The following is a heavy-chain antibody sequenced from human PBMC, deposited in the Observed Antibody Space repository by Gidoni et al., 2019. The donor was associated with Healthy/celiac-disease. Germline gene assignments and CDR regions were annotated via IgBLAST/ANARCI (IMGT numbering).Heavy chain of an antibody. CDR2: IWYDGSNK. CDR3: ARGFSSGWYKGDYFDY. V-gene: IGHV3-33*01. J-gene: IGHJ4*02. CDR1: GFTFSSYG. D-gene: IGHD6-19*01. Sequence: QVQLVESGGGVVQPGRSLRLSCAASGFTFSSYGMHWVRQAPGKGLEWVAVIWYDGSNKYYADSVKGRFTISRDNSKNTLYLQMNSLRAEDTAVYYCARGFSSGWYKGDYFDYWGQGTLVTVSS.